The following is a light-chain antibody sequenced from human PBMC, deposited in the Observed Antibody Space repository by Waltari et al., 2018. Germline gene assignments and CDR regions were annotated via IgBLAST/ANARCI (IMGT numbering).Light chain of an antibody. Sequence: QSVLTQPASASGTPGQRVTISCSGSSSNIAINGVNWYQQIPGTAPKLLIYNNDQRPSGVPYRFSGFKSGTSASLAISGLQSEDEADYYCATWDDNLKGLFGGGTKLTVL. V-gene: IGLV1-44*01. CDR1: SSNIAING. CDR2: NND. CDR3: ATWDDNLKGL. J-gene: IGLJ3*02.